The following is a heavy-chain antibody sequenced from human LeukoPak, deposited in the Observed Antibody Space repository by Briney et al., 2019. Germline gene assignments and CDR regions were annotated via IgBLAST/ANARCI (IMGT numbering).Heavy chain of an antibody. CDR2: ISGSGGST. CDR3: AKDQTAAVGQLDY. Sequence: GGSLRLSCAASGFTFSSYAMSWVRQAPGKGLEWASAISGSGGSTYYADSVKGRFTISRDNSKNTLYLQMNSLRAEDTAVYYCAKDQTAAVGQLDYWGQGTVVTVSS. CDR1: GFTFSSYA. V-gene: IGHV3-23*01. D-gene: IGHD6-13*01. J-gene: IGHJ4*02.